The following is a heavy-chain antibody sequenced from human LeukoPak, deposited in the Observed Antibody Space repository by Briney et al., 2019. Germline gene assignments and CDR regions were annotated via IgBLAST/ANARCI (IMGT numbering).Heavy chain of an antibody. CDR3: ARDGRYCSSTSCYAAHWFDP. V-gene: IGHV4-31*03. D-gene: IGHD2-2*01. CDR1: GCSISSGGYY. Sequence: SETLSLTCTVSGCSISSGGYYWSWIRQHPGKGLEWIGYIYCSASNYYNPSLKSRVTISVGTSKTQSSLKLSSVTAADTAVYYCARDGRYCSSTSCYAAHWFDPWGQGTLVTVSS. CDR2: IYCSASN. J-gene: IGHJ5*02.